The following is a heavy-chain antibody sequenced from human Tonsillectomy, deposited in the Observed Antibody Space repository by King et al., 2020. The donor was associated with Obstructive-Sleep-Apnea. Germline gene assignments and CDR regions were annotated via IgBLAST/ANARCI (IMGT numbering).Heavy chain of an antibody. Sequence: VQLVESGGGLVQPGGSLRLSCAASGFSVSSNHMSWVRQAPGKGLDWVSAIYSGGTTYYADSVKGRLTISRHNSKNTLYLQMNSLRAEDTALYYCARGAGYYGSGSYFWGQGTLVTVSS. CDR1: GFSVSSNH. CDR2: IYSGGTT. D-gene: IGHD3-10*01. V-gene: IGHV3-53*04. J-gene: IGHJ4*02. CDR3: ARGAGYYGSGSYF.